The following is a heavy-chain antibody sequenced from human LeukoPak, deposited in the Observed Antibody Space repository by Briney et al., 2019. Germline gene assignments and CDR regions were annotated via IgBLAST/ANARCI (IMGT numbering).Heavy chain of an antibody. CDR3: ARGSIAAAGNVFDP. CDR1: GGSISSGGYS. V-gene: IGHV4-30-2*01. D-gene: IGHD6-13*01. CDR2: IYHSGRT. J-gene: IGHJ5*02. Sequence: PSQTLSLTCAVSGGSISSGGYSWSWIRQPPGKGLEWIGYIYHSGRTYYNPSLKSRVTISVDRSKNQFSLKLSSVTAADTAVYYCARGSIAAAGNVFDPWGQGTLVTVSS.